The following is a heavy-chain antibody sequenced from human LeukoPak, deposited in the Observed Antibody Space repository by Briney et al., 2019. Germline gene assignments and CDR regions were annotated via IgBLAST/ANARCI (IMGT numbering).Heavy chain of an antibody. CDR2: IYYSGST. V-gene: IGHV4-30-4*08. J-gene: IGHJ4*02. D-gene: IGHD6-13*01. Sequence: SQTLSLTCTVSGGSISSGDYYWSWIRQPPGKGLEWIGYIYYSGSTYYNPSLKSRVTISVDTSKNQFSLKLSSVTAADTAVYYCARGGGSSWYPSLFDYWGQGTLVTVSP. CDR1: GGSISSGDYY. CDR3: ARGGGSSWYPSLFDY.